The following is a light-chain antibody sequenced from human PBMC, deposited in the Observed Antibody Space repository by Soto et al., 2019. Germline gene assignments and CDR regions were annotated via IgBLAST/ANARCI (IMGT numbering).Light chain of an antibody. Sequence: QSALPQPASVSGSPVQSITISCTGTSSDVGGYNYVSWYQQHPGKAPKFMIYDVSNRPSGVSNRFSGSKSGNTASLTISGLQAEDEADYYCSSYTTSNTRQIVFGTGTKVTVL. CDR1: SSDVGGYNY. CDR2: DVS. V-gene: IGLV2-14*01. CDR3: SSYTTSNTRQIV. J-gene: IGLJ1*01.